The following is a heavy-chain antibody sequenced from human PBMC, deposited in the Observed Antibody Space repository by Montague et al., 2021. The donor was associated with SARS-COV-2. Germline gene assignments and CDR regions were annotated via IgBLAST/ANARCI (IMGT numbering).Heavy chain of an antibody. Sequence: SLRLSCAASGFTFKYYAMGWVRQAPGKGLEWVSAVSDTGGGTYYADSVKGRFTISRDNGRNSVHLQMNSLRAEDTALYYCAKDDGSGNYYNGLYENWGQGTRVTVSS. D-gene: IGHD3-10*01. J-gene: IGHJ4*02. V-gene: IGHV3-23*01. CDR1: GFTFKYYA. CDR3: AKDDGSGNYYNGLYEN. CDR2: VSDTGGGT.